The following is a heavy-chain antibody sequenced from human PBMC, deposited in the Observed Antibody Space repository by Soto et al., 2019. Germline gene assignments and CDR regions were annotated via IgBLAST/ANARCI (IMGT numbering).Heavy chain of an antibody. V-gene: IGHV3-30*18. CDR1: GFTFSRYG. D-gene: IGHD6-6*01. J-gene: IGHJ6*02. Sequence: QVQLVESGGGVVQPGMSLRLSCAASGFTFSRYGMHWVRQTPVKGLEWVAVISYEGSNKYYADSVMGRFAISRDDFKNTLYLQMDSVRADGQAGYYCAKGLSGGDTGSYGPPPYSTSSDYFHYGMDVWGQGTTVSVS. CDR2: ISYEGSNK. CDR3: AKGLSGGDTGSYGPPPYSTSSDYFHYGMDV.